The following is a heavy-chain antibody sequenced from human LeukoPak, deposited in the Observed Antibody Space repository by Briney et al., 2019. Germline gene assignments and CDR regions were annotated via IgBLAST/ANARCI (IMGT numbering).Heavy chain of an antibody. D-gene: IGHD2-2*02. J-gene: IGHJ4*02. CDR3: AREPDIVVVPAAIDTGGTVGN. CDR2: INPNSGGT. CDR1: GYTFTGYY. Sequence: GASVKVSCKASGYTFTGYYMHWVRQAPGQGLEWMGWINPNSGGTNYAQKFQGRVTMTRDTSISTAYMELSGLRSDDTAVYYCAREPDIVVVPAAIDTGGTVGNWGQGTLVTVSS. V-gene: IGHV1-2*02.